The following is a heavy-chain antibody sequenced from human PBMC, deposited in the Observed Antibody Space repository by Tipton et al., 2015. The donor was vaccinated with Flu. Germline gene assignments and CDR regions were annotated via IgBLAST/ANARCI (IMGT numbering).Heavy chain of an antibody. CDR1: GYTFTGYY. CDR2: INPNSGGT. Sequence: QLVQSGAEVKKPGASVKVSCKASGYTFTGYYMHWVRQAPGQGLEWMGRINPNSGGTNYAQKFQGRVTMTRDTSISTAYMELGRLRSDDTAVYYCAWLPIPATAPNDYWGQGTLVTVSS. D-gene: IGHD2-2*01. J-gene: IGHJ4*02. V-gene: IGHV1-2*06. CDR3: AWLPIPATAPNDY.